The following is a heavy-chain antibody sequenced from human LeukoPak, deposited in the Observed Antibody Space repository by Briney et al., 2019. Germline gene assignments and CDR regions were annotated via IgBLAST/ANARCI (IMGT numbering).Heavy chain of an antibody. Sequence: PGGSLRLSCAASGFTFSSYGMHWVRQAPGTGLEWVAAVSIDGQNKYSADSVKGRFTISRDNSNNTLSLQMNSLRPEDTALYYCARVRVPAAILGDLDMWGQGTMVIVSS. V-gene: IGHV3-30*03. CDR1: GFTFSSYG. D-gene: IGHD2-2*02. J-gene: IGHJ3*02. CDR3: ARVRVPAAILGDLDM. CDR2: VSIDGQNK.